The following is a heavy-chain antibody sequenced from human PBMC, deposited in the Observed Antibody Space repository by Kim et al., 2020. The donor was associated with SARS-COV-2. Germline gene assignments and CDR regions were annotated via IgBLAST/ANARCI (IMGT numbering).Heavy chain of an antibody. D-gene: IGHD3-22*01. J-gene: IGHJ6*02. CDR1: GFTFSSYW. CDR3: ARRSGYYNYYYYGMDV. Sequence: GGSLRLSCAVSGFTFSSYWMHWVRQVPGKGLVWVSRINSDGSSTTYADSVKGRFTVSRDNARNTLYLQMKSLRAEDTAVYYCARRSGYYNYYYYGMDVWGQGNTVTVPS. V-gene: IGHV3-74*01. CDR2: INSDGSST.